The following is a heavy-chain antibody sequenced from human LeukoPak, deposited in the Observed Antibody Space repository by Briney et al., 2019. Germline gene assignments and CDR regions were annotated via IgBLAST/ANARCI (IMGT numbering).Heavy chain of an antibody. Sequence: GESLKIFCKGSGYSFTSFWIGWVRPMSGQGLEWVGIIYPGDSDTRYSPSFQGQVTISADKSISTAYLQWSSLKASDTAMYYCARLLGGSRRPFDYWGQGTLVTVSS. J-gene: IGHJ4*02. V-gene: IGHV5-51*01. CDR1: GYSFTSFW. D-gene: IGHD1-26*01. CDR3: ARLLGGSRRPFDY. CDR2: IYPGDSDT.